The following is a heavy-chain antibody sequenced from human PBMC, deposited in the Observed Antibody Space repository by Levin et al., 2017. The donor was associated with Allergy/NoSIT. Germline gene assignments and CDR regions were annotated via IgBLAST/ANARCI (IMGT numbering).Heavy chain of an antibody. CDR3: ASGDKYAEPPRGKFDY. D-gene: IGHD2-21*02. CDR1: GGSISSYY. CDR2: IYYSGST. Sequence: PSQTLSLTCTVSGGSISSYYWSWIRQPPGKGLEWIGNIYYSGSTNYNPSLKSRVTISVDTSKKQFSLNLRSVTAADTAVYYCASGDKYAEPPRGKFDYWGQGTLVTVSS. J-gene: IGHJ4*02. V-gene: IGHV4-59*01.